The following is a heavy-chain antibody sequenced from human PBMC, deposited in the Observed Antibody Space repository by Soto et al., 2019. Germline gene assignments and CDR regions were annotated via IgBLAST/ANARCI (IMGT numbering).Heavy chain of an antibody. CDR1: GFTFTNAF. Sequence: GGSLRLSCAASGFTFTNAFINWVRQPPGKGLEWVGRIKSKPEGGTTDYAAPVKGRFTISRDDSENTVYLQIISLKNEDTAVYYCSATYYHHSSPQAYWRQGSQVTV. CDR3: SATYYHHSSPQAY. D-gene: IGHD3-22*01. J-gene: IGHJ4*02. CDR2: IKSKPEGGTT. V-gene: IGHV3-15*07.